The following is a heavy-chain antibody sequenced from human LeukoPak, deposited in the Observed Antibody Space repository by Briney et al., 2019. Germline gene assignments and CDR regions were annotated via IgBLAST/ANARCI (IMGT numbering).Heavy chain of an antibody. D-gene: IGHD3-22*01. J-gene: IGHJ4*02. V-gene: IGHV6-1*01. CDR1: GDSVSGSNGV. CDR3: ASEPYYDDHTSFHPRYLDS. CDR2: TYYRSKWYY. Sequence: SQTLSLTCVISGDSVSGSNGVWTWIRQSPSRGLEWLGRTYYRSKWYYAYAVSVKSRITINPDTSKNQFSLQLNSVTPEDTAVYYCASEPYYDDHTSFHPRYLDSWGQGALVSVSS.